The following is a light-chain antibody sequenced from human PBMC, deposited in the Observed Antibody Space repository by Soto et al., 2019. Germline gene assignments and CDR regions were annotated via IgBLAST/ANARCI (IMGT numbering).Light chain of an antibody. CDR1: RSTIGTSS. J-gene: IGLJ1*01. CDR2: TTN. CDR3: AAWDDSLNGHV. V-gene: IGLV1-44*01. Sequence: SALTPPTSTAGDPRQRVTISCFGSRSTIGTSSVHWFQQLPGTAPKLLISTTNQRPSGVPERFSGSKSGTSASLAISGLQSEDEADYYCAAWDDSLNGHVFGTGTKVTVL.